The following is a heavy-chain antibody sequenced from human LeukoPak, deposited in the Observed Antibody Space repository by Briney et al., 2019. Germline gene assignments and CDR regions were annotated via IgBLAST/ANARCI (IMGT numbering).Heavy chain of an antibody. V-gene: IGHV1-8*01. Sequence: ASVKVSCKASGYTFTSYDINWVRQATGQGLEWMGWMNPNSGNTGYAQKFQGRVTMTRNTSISTAYMELSSLRSEDTAVYYCARGGRRIAARQRGNWFDPWGQGTLDTVSS. CDR1: GYTFTSYD. CDR2: MNPNSGNT. D-gene: IGHD6-6*01. J-gene: IGHJ5*02. CDR3: ARGGRRIAARQRGNWFDP.